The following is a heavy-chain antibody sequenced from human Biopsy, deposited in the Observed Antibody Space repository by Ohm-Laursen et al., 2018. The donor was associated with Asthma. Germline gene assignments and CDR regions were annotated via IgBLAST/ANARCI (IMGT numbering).Heavy chain of an antibody. CDR3: ARVSALYDFWSGYSLYDY. J-gene: IGHJ4*02. D-gene: IGHD3-3*01. V-gene: IGHV3-74*01. CDR1: GFTFSSYW. CDR2: INSDGSST. Sequence: SLSLSCSASGFTFSSYWMHWVRQAPGKGLMWVSRINSDGSSTTYADSVKGRFTISRDNAENTLYLRMNSLRAEDTAVYYCARVSALYDFWSGYSLYDYWGPGTLVTVSS.